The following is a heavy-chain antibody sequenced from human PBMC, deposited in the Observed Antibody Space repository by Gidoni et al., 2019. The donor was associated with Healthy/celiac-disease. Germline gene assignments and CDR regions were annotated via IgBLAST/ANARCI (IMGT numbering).Heavy chain of an antibody. CDR1: GFTFSSYG. Sequence: QVQLVESGGGVVQPGRYLRLAWSASGFTFSSYGMHWCRPAPGKGLEWVAVRWYDGSNKYYADSVKGRFTISRDNSKNTLYLQMNSLRAEDTAVYYCARDQGHYDILTGYYVTVNYYGMDVWGQGTTVTVSS. CDR3: ARDQGHYDILTGYYVTVNYYGMDV. CDR2: RWYDGSNK. V-gene: IGHV3-33*01. D-gene: IGHD3-9*01. J-gene: IGHJ6*02.